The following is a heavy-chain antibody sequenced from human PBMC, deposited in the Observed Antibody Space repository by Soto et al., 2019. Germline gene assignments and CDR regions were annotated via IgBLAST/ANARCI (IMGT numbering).Heavy chain of an antibody. V-gene: IGHV1-18*01. J-gene: IGHJ1*01. CDR3: ARVNRCSGGSCYSGPAEYFQH. CDR1: GYTFTSYG. D-gene: IGHD2-15*01. CDR2: ISAYNGNT. Sequence: ASVKVSCKASGYTFTSYGISWVRQAPGQGLEWMGWISAYNGNTNYAQKLQGRVTMTTDTSTSTAYMELRSLRSDDTAVYYCARVNRCSGGSCYSGPAEYFQHWGQGTLVTAPQ.